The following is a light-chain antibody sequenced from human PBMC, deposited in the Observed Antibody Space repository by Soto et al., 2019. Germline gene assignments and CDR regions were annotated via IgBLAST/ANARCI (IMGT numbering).Light chain of an antibody. Sequence: DIQMTQSPSTLSASVGDRATITCRASQSISIWLAWYQQNPGRAPRLLIYKAFSLQSGVPSRFSGSGSGTEFTLTISSLQPDDFATYYCQQYNYYPYTFGQGTKLEIK. CDR2: KAF. J-gene: IGKJ2*01. V-gene: IGKV1-5*03. CDR1: QSISIW. CDR3: QQYNYYPYT.